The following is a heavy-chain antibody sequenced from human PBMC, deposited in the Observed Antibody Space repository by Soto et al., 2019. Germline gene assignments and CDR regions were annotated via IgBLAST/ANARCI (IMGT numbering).Heavy chain of an antibody. CDR3: ARGRRSCTGNNCYADFDF. CDR2: INAGNGNT. CDR1: GYTFTSYA. V-gene: IGHV1-3*01. D-gene: IGHD2-2*01. Sequence: ASVKVSCKASGYTFTSYAMHWVRQAPGQRLEWMGWINAGNGNTKYSQKFQGRVTITRDTSANTAYMDLYSLRSEDSAVYYCARGRRSCTGNNCYADFDFWGQGSLVTSPQ. J-gene: IGHJ4*02.